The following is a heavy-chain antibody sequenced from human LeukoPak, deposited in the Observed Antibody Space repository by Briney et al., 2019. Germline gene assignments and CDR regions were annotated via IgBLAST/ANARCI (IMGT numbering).Heavy chain of an antibody. J-gene: IGHJ4*02. D-gene: IGHD5-18*01. CDR2: IYSGGST. CDR1: AFTVSSNY. CDR3: ARALRGYSYVLDC. V-gene: IGHV3-53*01. Sequence: PGGSLRLSCAASAFTVSSNYMSWVRQAPGKGLEWVSVIYSGGSTYYADSVKGRFTTSRDNSKNTLYLQMNNLRAEDTAVYYCARALRGYSYVLDCWGQGTLVTVSS.